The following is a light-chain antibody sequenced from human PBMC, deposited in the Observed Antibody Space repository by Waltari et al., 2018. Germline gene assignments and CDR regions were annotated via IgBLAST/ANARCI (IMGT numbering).Light chain of an antibody. J-gene: IGLJ3*02. CDR2: KAN. CDR1: SGSLSTTSY. Sequence: QTVVTQEPSLSVSPGGTVTLTCALSSGSLSTTSYATWYKQTPGQAPRTLVDKANARSSGVPDRFSGSIRGNTAALTITGAQADDESDYYCALYMGSGIWVFGGGTRLTVL. V-gene: IGLV8-61*01. CDR3: ALYMGSGIWV.